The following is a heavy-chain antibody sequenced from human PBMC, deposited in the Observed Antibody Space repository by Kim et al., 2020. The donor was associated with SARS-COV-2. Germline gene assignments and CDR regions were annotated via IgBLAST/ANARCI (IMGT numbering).Heavy chain of an antibody. J-gene: IGHJ4*02. V-gene: IGHV3-23*01. CDR1: GFTFSSYA. CDR2: ISGSGGST. CDR3: AKDVPGGTVTTLGYFDY. Sequence: GGSLRLSCAASGFTFSSYAMSWVRQAPGKGLEWVSAISGSGGSTYYADSVKGRFTISRDNSKNTLYLQMNSLRAEDTAVYYCAKDVPGGTVTTLGYFDYWGQGTLVTVSS. D-gene: IGHD4-17*01.